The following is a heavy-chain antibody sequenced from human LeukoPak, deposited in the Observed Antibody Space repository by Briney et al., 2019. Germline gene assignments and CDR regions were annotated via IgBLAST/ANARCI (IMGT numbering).Heavy chain of an antibody. CDR3: ATHTISGVVTYASLI. J-gene: IGHJ3*02. D-gene: IGHD3-3*01. CDR1: GFTFSSYW. V-gene: IGHV3-7*03. CDR2: IKQDGSEK. Sequence: GGSLRLSCAASGFTFSSYWMSWVRQAPGKGLEWVANIKQDGSEKYYVDSVKGRFTISRDNAKNSLYLQMNSLRAEDTAVYYCATHTISGVVTYASLIWGRGTLVTVSS.